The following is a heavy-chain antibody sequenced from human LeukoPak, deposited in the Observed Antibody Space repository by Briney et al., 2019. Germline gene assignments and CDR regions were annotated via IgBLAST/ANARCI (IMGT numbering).Heavy chain of an antibody. CDR2: IIPILGIA. CDR1: GGTFSSYA. Sequence: ASVKVSCKASGGTFSSYAISWVRQAPGQGLEWMGRIIPILGIANYAQKFQGRVTITADKSTSTAYMELSSLRSEDTAVYYCARAGAGTTPPLPDYWGQGTLVTVSS. D-gene: IGHD1-7*01. V-gene: IGHV1-69*04. J-gene: IGHJ4*02. CDR3: ARAGAGTTPPLPDY.